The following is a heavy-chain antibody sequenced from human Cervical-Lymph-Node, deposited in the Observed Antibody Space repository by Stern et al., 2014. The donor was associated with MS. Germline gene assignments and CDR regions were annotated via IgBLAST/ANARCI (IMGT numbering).Heavy chain of an antibody. V-gene: IGHV3-30*18. CDR2: ISYDGNAK. CDR3: AKTAANSLFDY. J-gene: IGHJ4*02. D-gene: IGHD2-15*01. Sequence: VQLVESGGGVVQPGRSLRLSCAASGVSFTKYGMKWVRQAPGEGLEWIAAISYDGNAKYYSESVKGRFSISRDNSRNTLFLHMSGLRLEDTAIYYCAKTAANSLFDYWGQGTLVTVSS. CDR1: GVSFTKYG.